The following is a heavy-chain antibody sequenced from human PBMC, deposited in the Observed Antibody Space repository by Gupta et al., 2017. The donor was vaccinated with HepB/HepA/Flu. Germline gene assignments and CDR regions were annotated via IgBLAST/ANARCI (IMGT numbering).Heavy chain of an antibody. V-gene: IGHV3-11*01. CDR3: VRGTTKYYFDY. J-gene: IGHJ4*02. CDR2: IRGSGTT. D-gene: IGHD2/OR15-2a*01. CDR1: GFTFSDYY. Sequence: QVQLVESGGGLVKPGGSLRLSCVASGFTFSDYYMHWIRQAPGKGLEWVSSIRGSGTTDYPDSMKGRFTISRDNAQNSLYLQMDSLRADDTAVYYGVRGTTKYYFDYGGQGTPVTVSS.